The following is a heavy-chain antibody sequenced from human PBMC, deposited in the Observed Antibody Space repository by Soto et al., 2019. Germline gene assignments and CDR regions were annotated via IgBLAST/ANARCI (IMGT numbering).Heavy chain of an antibody. CDR3: ARDRCSSTSCYGSYYYGMDV. CDR1: GYTFTSYG. J-gene: IGHJ6*02. V-gene: IGHV1-18*04. CDR2: ISAYNGNT. D-gene: IGHD2-2*01. Sequence: GASVKVSCKASGYTFTSYGISWVRQAPGQGLEWMGWISAYNGNTNYAQKLQGRVTMTTDTSTSTAYMELRSLRSDDTAVYYCARDRCSSTSCYGSYYYGMDVWGQGTTVTVSS.